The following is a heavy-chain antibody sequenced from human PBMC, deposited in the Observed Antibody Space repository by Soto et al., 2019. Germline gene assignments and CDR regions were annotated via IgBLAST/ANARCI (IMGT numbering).Heavy chain of an antibody. D-gene: IGHD2-15*01. V-gene: IGHV3-21*01. CDR2: ISSSSSYI. J-gene: IGHJ3*02. CDR1: GFTFSSYS. CDR3: AREGPGTPVVVAASDAFDI. Sequence: GGSLRLSCAASGFTFSSYSMNWVRQAPGKGLEWVSSISSSSSYIYYADSVKGRFTISRDNAKNSLYLQMNSLRAEDTAVYYCAREGPGTPVVVAASDAFDIWGQGTMVTVSS.